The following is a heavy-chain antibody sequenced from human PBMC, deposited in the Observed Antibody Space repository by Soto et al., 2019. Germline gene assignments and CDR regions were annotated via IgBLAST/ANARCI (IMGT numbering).Heavy chain of an antibody. D-gene: IGHD5-12*01. CDR3: ARVPRGYADV. CDR1: GGTFSSYT. V-gene: IGHV1-69*02. CDR2: IIHILGIA. Sequence: QVQLMQSGAEVKKPGSSVKVSCKASGGTFSSYTISWVRQAPGQGLEWMGRIIHILGIANYAQKFQGRVTITADKSTSTAYMELSSLRSEDTAVYYCARVPRGYADVWGQGTTVTVSS. J-gene: IGHJ6*02.